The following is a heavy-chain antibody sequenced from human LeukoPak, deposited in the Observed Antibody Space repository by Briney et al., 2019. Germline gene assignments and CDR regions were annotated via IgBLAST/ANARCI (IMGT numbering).Heavy chain of an antibody. D-gene: IGHD2/OR15-2a*01. CDR3: ARDEIVEGYNWFDP. CDR2: TYYRSKWYN. V-gene: IGHV6-1*01. CDR1: GDSVSSNSAA. J-gene: IGHJ5*02. Sequence: SQTLSLTCAISGDSVSSNSAAWNWIRQSPSRGLEWLGRTYYRSKWYNDYAVSVKSRVTINPDTSKNQFSLQLNSVTPEDTAVYYCARDEIVEGYNWFDPWGQGTLVTVSS.